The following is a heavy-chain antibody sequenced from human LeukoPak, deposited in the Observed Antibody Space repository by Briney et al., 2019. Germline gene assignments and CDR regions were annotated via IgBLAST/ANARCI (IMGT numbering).Heavy chain of an antibody. CDR2: ISSSSSYI. CDR3: ARDLSSGWYPGYFDY. Sequence: GGSLRLSCAASGFTFSSYSMNWVRQGPGKGLEWVSSISSSSSYIYYADSVKGRFTISRDNAKNSLYLQMNSLRAEDTAVYYCARDLSSGWYPGYFDYWGQGTLVTVSS. V-gene: IGHV3-21*01. D-gene: IGHD6-19*01. J-gene: IGHJ4*02. CDR1: GFTFSSYS.